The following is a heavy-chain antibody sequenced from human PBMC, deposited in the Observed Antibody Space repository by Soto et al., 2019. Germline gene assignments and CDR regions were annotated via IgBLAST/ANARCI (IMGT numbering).Heavy chain of an antibody. Sequence: QVQLMQSGAEVKKPGSSVKVSCKASGGTFSSYVISWVRQAPGQGPEWMGGIIPMYGTVNYAQKFQDRVTSIADTSTSTAYMELSSLRSEDTAVYYCARDLGGCSGGSCRYNWFDPWGQGTLVTVSS. CDR3: ARDLGGCSGGSCRYNWFDP. D-gene: IGHD2-15*01. CDR2: IIPMYGTV. J-gene: IGHJ5*02. V-gene: IGHV1-69*06. CDR1: GGTFSSYV.